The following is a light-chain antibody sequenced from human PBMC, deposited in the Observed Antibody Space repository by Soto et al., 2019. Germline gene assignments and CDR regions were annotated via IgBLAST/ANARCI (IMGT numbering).Light chain of an antibody. J-gene: IGLJ2*01. CDR3: SSYASSITLV. V-gene: IGLV2-14*01. CDR1: SSDVGGYDY. CDR2: DVS. Sequence: QSALTQPASVSGSPGQWITISCTGTSSDVGGYDYVSWYQQHPGKAPKLLIFDVSKRPSGVSYRFSGSKSGNTASLTISGLQAEDEADYYCSSYASSITLVFGGGTKVTVL.